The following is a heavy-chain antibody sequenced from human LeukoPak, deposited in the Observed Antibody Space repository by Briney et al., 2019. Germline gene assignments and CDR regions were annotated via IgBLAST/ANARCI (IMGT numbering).Heavy chain of an antibody. V-gene: IGHV1-18*01. CDR1: GYTFTSYG. CDR3: ARGIYCSAGTCPFYFDY. Sequence: GASVKVSCKASGYTFTSYGISWVRQLPGQGLEGMGWISANNGNRKYVQKFQGRLTMTTDTSTSTAYMELRSLTSDDTAVYYCARGIYCSAGTCPFYFDYWGQGTLVTVSS. CDR2: ISANNGNR. J-gene: IGHJ4*02. D-gene: IGHD2-15*01.